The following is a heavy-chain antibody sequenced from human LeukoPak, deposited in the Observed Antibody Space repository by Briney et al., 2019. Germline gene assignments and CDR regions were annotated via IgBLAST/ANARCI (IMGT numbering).Heavy chain of an antibody. J-gene: IGHJ3*02. CDR1: GGTFSSYA. CDR3: AAGTTSPRAFDI. CDR2: IIPIFGTA. D-gene: IGHD2-2*01. Sequence: ASVKVSCKASGGTFSSYAISWVRQAPGQGLEWMGGIIPIFGTANYAQKFQGRVTITTDESTSTAYMELSSLRSEDTAVYYCAAGTTSPRAFDIWGQGTMVTVSS. V-gene: IGHV1-69*05.